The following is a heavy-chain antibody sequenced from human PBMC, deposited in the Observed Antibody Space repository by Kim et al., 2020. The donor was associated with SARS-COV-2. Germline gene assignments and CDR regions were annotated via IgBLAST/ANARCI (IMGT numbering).Heavy chain of an antibody. V-gene: IGHV3-48*04. CDR2: ISSSGDST. Sequence: GGSLRLSCVASGLTLNNYSMNWVRQAPGKGLEWVSYISSSGDSTHYTDSVKGRFTISRDNAKNSVYLQVNSLRAEDTAVYYCASRYMYGYWGQGTLVTVSS. CDR3: ASRYMYGY. J-gene: IGHJ4*02. CDR1: GLTLNNYS. D-gene: IGHD5-18*01.